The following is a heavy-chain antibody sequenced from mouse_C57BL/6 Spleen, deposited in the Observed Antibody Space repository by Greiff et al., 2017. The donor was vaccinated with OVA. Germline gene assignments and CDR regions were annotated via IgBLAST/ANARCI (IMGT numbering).Heavy chain of an antibody. J-gene: IGHJ2*01. V-gene: IGHV5-4*01. CDR2: ISDGGSYT. D-gene: IGHD1-1*01. CDR3: ARARYYYGSGDSFDY. CDR1: GFTFSSYA. Sequence: EVQLQESGGGLVKPGGSLKLSCAASGFTFSSYAMSWVRQTPEKRLEWVATISDGGSYTYYPDNVKGRVTISRDNAKNNLYLQMSHRKSEDTAMYDCARARYYYGSGDSFDYWGQGTTLTVSS.